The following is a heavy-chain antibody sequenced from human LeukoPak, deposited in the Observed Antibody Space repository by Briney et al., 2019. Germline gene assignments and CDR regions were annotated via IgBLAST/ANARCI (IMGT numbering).Heavy chain of an antibody. J-gene: IGHJ4*02. Sequence: PGGSLRLSCAAPGFTFSSYAMSWVRQAPRKGLEWVSAISGSGGSTYYADSVKGRFTISRDNSKNTLYLQMNSLRAEDTAVYYCAKQWVGATFLFDYWGQGTLVTVSS. V-gene: IGHV3-23*01. CDR3: AKQWVGATFLFDY. D-gene: IGHD1-26*01. CDR2: ISGSGGST. CDR1: GFTFSSYA.